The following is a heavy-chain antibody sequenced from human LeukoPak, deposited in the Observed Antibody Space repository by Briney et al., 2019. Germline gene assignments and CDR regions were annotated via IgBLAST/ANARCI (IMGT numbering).Heavy chain of an antibody. CDR2: ISYDGSNK. J-gene: IGHJ4*02. CDR3: ARDVWTGVAVSDY. V-gene: IGHV3-30*03. Sequence: GGSLRLSCAASGFTFSSYGMHWVRQAPGKGLEWVAVISYDGSNKYYADSVKGRFTISRDNAKTSVYLQLNSLRADDTAVYYCARDVWTGVAVSDYWGQGTLVTVSS. CDR1: GFTFSSYG. D-gene: IGHD6-19*01.